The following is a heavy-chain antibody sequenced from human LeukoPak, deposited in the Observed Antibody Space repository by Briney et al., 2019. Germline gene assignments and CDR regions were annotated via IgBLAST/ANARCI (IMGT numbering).Heavy chain of an antibody. Sequence: PGGSLRLSCAVSGFTSSDNYMSWIRQAPGKGLEWVSYISSSGSTIYYADSVKGRFTISRDNAKNSLYLQMNSLRAEDTAVYYCARDRGRVVAATYYFDYWGQGTLVTVSS. CDR3: ARDRGRVVAATYYFDY. CDR2: ISSSGSTI. V-gene: IGHV3-11*01. J-gene: IGHJ4*02. D-gene: IGHD2-15*01. CDR1: GFTSSDNY.